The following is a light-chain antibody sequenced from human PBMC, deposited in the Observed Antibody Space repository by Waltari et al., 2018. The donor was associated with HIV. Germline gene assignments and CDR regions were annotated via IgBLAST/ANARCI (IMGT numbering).Light chain of an antibody. Sequence: QSALTQPPSASGSPGQSVTISCTGTSSDVGGYNYVSWYQQHPDKAPKLMIYEVSKRPSGVPDRFSGSGSGNTASLTVSGLQAEDEADYYCSSYTGSDNLVFGGGTKLTVL. CDR3: SSYTGSDNLV. J-gene: IGLJ2*01. CDR2: EVS. CDR1: SSDVGGYNY. V-gene: IGLV2-8*01.